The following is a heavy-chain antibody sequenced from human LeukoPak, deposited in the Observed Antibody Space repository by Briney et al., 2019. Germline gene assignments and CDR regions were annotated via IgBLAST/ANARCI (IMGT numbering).Heavy chain of an antibody. CDR3: AREDDSWGPNNLDL. V-gene: IGHV3-48*02. Sequence: RAGGSLRLSCAASAFAFGDYSMNWVRQAPGKGLEWISYIDTSSSTMYYADSVMGRFTISRDNAKESLYLQMNSLRDEDTAVYYCAREDDSWGPNNLDLWGQGTMVTASS. D-gene: IGHD7-27*01. J-gene: IGHJ3*01. CDR2: IDTSSSTM. CDR1: AFAFGDYS.